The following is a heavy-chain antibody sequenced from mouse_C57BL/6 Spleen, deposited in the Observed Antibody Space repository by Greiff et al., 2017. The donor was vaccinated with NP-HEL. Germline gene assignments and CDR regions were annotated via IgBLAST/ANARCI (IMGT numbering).Heavy chain of an antibody. CDR2: IDPSDSYT. Sequence: VQLQQPGAELVKPGASVKLSCKASGYTFTSYWMQWVKQRPGQGLEWIGEIDPSDSYTNYNQKFKGKATLTVDTSSSTAYMQLSSLTSEDSAVYYCARGVTTVGNFDYWGQGTTLTVSS. CDR3: ARGVTTVGNFDY. V-gene: IGHV1-50*01. CDR1: GYTFTSYW. J-gene: IGHJ2*01. D-gene: IGHD1-1*01.